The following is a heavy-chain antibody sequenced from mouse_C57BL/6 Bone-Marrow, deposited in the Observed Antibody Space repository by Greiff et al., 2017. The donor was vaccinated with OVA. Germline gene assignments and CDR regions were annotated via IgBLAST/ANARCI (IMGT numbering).Heavy chain of an antibody. CDR1: GYTFTSYW. J-gene: IGHJ2*01. CDR2: IDPSDSYT. D-gene: IGHD1-1*01. CDR3: ARPSYYGSLYYFDY. Sequence: QVQLKQPGAELVKPGASVKLSCKASGYTFTSYWMQWVKQRPGQGLEWIGEIDPSDSYTNYNQKFKGKATLTVDTSSSTAYMQLSSLTSEDSAVYYCARPSYYGSLYYFDYGGQGTTLTVSS. V-gene: IGHV1-50*01.